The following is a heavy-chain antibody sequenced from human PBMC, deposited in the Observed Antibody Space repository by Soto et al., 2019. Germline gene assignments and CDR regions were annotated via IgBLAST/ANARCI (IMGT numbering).Heavy chain of an antibody. D-gene: IGHD6-19*01. V-gene: IGHV3-66*01. Sequence: EVQLVESGGGLVQPGGSLRLSCAASGFTVTSSYISWVRQAPGKRLEWVSTIYSSGSTYYADSVRGRFIISRDIFENTVDLQMNSLTVEDTAVYYCAREASGSGWWSQGSFESWGQGTLVTVSS. J-gene: IGHJ5*01. CDR3: AREASGSGWWSQGSFES. CDR2: IYSSGST. CDR1: GFTVTSSY.